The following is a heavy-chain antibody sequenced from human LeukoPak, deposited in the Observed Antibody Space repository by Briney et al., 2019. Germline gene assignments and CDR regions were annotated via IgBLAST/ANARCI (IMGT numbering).Heavy chain of an antibody. CDR3: ARSSYDISDYFDY. D-gene: IGHD3-9*01. J-gene: IGHJ4*02. V-gene: IGHV3-9*01. CDR1: GFTFDDYA. Sequence: GGSLRLSCEASGFTFDDYAMHWVRQAPGKGLEWVSGISWNSGSIGYADSVKGRFTISRDNAKNSLYLQMNSLRAEDTALYYCARSSYDISDYFDYWGQGTLVTVSS. CDR2: ISWNSGSI.